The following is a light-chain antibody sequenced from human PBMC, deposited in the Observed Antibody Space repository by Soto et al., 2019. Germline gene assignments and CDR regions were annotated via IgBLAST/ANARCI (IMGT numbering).Light chain of an antibody. CDR3: SSYTSGSTLVA. Sequence: QSVLTQPASVSGSPGQSITISCTGTSSDDGGYNYVSWYQHHPGKAPKLMIYEVSNRPSGVSNRFSGSKSGNTASLTISGLQAEDEADYYCSSYTSGSTLVAFGTGTKVTVL. CDR1: SSDDGGYNY. J-gene: IGLJ1*01. V-gene: IGLV2-14*01. CDR2: EVS.